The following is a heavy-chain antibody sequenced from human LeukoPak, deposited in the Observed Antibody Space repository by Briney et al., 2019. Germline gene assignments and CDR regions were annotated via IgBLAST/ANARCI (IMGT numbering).Heavy chain of an antibody. V-gene: IGHV1-69*13. Sequence: SVKVSCKASGGTFSSYAISWVRQAPGQGLEWMGGIIPIFGTANYAQKFQGRVTITADESTSTAYMELSSLRSEDTAVCYCARDQVVGSTSWPAGNWFDPWGQGTLVTVSS. CDR2: IIPIFGTA. J-gene: IGHJ5*02. CDR1: GGTFSSYA. D-gene: IGHD2-2*01. CDR3: ARDQVVGSTSWPAGNWFDP.